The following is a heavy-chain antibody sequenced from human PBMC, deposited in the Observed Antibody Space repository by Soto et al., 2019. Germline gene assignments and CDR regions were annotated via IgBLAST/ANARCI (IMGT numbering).Heavy chain of an antibody. CDR2: TYYRSKWYN. Sequence: QVQLQQSGPGLVKPSQTLSLTCAISGDSVSSNSAAWNWIRQSPSRGLEWLGRTYYRSKWYNDYAVSVKTRITINTDTSKKHFSLQQHSVTPEDTAVYYCARAGAVAAMGYYYYGMDVWGQGTTVTVSS. CDR1: GDSVSSNSAA. V-gene: IGHV6-1*01. CDR3: ARAGAVAAMGYYYYGMDV. J-gene: IGHJ6*02. D-gene: IGHD6-19*01.